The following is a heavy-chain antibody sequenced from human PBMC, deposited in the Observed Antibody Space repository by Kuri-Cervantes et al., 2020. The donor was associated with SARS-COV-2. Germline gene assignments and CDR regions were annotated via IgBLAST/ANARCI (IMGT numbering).Heavy chain of an antibody. CDR2: INPNSGGT. D-gene: IGHD6-25*01. V-gene: IGHV1-2*02. J-gene: IGHJ4*02. CDR3: ARVGSALRRDFDY. Sequence: ASVKVSCKASGYTFTGYYMHWVRQAPGQGLEWMGWINPNSGGTNYAQKFQGRVTMTRDTSIGTAYMELSRLRSDDTAVYYCARVGSALRRDFDYWGQGTLVTVSS. CDR1: GYTFTGYY.